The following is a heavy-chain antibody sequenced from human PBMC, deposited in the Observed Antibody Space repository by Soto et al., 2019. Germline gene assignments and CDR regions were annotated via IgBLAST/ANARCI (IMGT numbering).Heavy chain of an antibody. D-gene: IGHD2-15*01. Sequence: QVQLQGSGPGQVKPSETLSLTYTVSGDSISDYFYWGWIRQPAGKGLEWIGRIYTDGTTKYNPSLKSRVTLSLDKSKNQFSLRLSSVTAADTAVYYFAREVRGGFTGIFDQWGRGSRVTVSS. J-gene: IGHJ4*02. CDR2: IYTDGTT. CDR3: AREVRGGFTGIFDQ. V-gene: IGHV4-4*07. CDR1: GDSISDYFY.